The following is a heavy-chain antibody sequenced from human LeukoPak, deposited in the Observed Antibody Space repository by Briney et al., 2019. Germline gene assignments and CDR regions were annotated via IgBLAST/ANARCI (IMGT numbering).Heavy chain of an antibody. CDR3: ARGRTTVTYVGTLDI. J-gene: IGHJ3*02. Sequence: GGSLRLSCAASGFTFSSYAMHWVRQAPGKGLEWVAPISYDGSSDYCADSVKGRFTISRDNSKNTLYLQMNSLRAEDAAVYYCARGRTTVTYVGTLDIWGQGTMVTVSS. D-gene: IGHD4-17*01. V-gene: IGHV3-30-3*01. CDR2: ISYDGSSD. CDR1: GFTFSSYA.